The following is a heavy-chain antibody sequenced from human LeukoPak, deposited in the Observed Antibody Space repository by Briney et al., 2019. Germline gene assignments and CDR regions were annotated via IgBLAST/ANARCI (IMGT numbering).Heavy chain of an antibody. CDR2: IKTDGSIT. V-gene: IGHV3-74*01. CDR3: ARERRDSGSYYLDY. D-gene: IGHD1-26*01. CDR1: GFSFSVYW. Sequence: GGSLRLSCAASGFSFSVYWMHWVRQAPGKGPVWVSRIKTDGSITDYADSVKGRFTVSRDNSKNTLYLQMNSLRAEDTAVYYCARERRDSGSYYLDYWGQGTLVTVSS. J-gene: IGHJ4*02.